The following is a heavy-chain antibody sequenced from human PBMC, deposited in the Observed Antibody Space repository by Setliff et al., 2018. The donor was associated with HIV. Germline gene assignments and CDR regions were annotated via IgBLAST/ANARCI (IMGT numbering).Heavy chain of an antibody. Sequence: ASVKVSCKASGYTFSSYGISWVRQAPGQCLEWMGWISGFNGKINYAENFQGRVTLTTDSSASTAHMELWSLTSDDTAVYYCARDLGGEHDYADPAYMDVWGKGTTVTVS. D-gene: IGHD4-17*01. CDR3: ARDLGGEHDYADPAYMDV. V-gene: IGHV1-18*01. CDR2: ISGFNGKI. J-gene: IGHJ6*03. CDR1: GYTFSSYG.